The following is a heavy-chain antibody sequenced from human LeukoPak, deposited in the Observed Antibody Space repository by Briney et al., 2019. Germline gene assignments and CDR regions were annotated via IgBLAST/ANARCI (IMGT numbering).Heavy chain of an antibody. J-gene: IGHJ4*02. Sequence: PGGSLRLSCAASGFTFSSYGMHWVRQAPGKGLEWVSFIRYDGSNEYYADSVRGRFTISRDNSKNTLYLQMNSLRAEDTAVYYCAKELERLKKFDYWGQGTLVTVSS. CDR2: IRYDGSNE. CDR3: AKELERLKKFDY. D-gene: IGHD1-1*01. CDR1: GFTFSSYG. V-gene: IGHV3-30*02.